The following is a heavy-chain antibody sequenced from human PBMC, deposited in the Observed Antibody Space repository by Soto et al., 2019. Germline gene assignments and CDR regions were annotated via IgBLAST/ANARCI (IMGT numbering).Heavy chain of an antibody. CDR2: IHTTGSP. V-gene: IGHV4-38-2*02. D-gene: IGHD3-16*01. CDR3: ARGIPRGDTTLAWLDP. J-gene: IGHJ5*02. Sequence: TSETLSVTCILYGYTLYSGYNWDWFRRPPGKGLEWIGSIHTTGSPYYNPSLKSRVTISIDTSKSQFFLRLTSVTAADTAIYYCARGIPRGDTTLAWLDPWGQGTLGTAPQ. CDR1: GYTLYSGYN.